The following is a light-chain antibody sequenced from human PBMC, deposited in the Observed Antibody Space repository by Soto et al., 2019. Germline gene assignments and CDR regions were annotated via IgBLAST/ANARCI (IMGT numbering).Light chain of an antibody. CDR1: QTFSSSS. J-gene: IGKJ1*01. CDR2: GAS. Sequence: EIVLTQSPGTLSLSPGERATLSCRASQTFSSSSLAWHQQKPGQAPRLLIYGASSRATGIPDRFSGSGSGTDFTLTISRLEPEDFAVYYCQQYGSSPRTFGQGTKVEIK. V-gene: IGKV3-20*01. CDR3: QQYGSSPRT.